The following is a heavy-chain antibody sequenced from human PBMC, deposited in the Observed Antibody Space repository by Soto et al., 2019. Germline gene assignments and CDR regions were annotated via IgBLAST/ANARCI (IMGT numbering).Heavy chain of an antibody. CDR3: AGDDASSSRVRAFDI. CDR2: ISPYSGDT. V-gene: IGHV1-18*01. J-gene: IGHJ3*02. CDR1: GYSFTSYG. D-gene: IGHD6-19*01. Sequence: ASVKVSCKAFGYSFTSYGISWVRQAPGQGLEWMGWISPYSGDTNYAQHFQGRVTLTTNKFTSTAYMELRSLRSDDKADYYCAGDDASSSRVRAFDIWGQGTTVTVSS.